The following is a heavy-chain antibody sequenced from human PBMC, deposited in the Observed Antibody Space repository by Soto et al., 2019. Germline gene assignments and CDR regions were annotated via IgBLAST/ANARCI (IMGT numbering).Heavy chain of an antibody. CDR3: ATPIVAFY. D-gene: IGHD5-12*01. CDR1: RYTFTNFY. J-gene: IGHJ4*02. V-gene: IGHV1-46*01. CDR2: INPSGGST. Sequence: ASVKVSCKASRYTFTNFYIHWLRQAPGQGLEWMGIINPSGGSTTYSQKFQGRVIITRDTSAGTAYMELRSLRSEDTAVYYCATPIVAFYWGQGTLVTVSS.